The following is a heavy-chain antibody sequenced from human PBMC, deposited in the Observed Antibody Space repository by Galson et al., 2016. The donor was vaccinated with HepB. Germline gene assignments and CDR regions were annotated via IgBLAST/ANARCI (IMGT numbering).Heavy chain of an antibody. CDR2: ISADNGNT. CDR3: ARHLHIVGVTDDAFDI. D-gene: IGHD2-21*02. CDR1: GYIFTSYG. Sequence: SVKVSCKASGYIFTSYGISWVRQAPGQGLEWMGWISADNGNTNYAQKLQGRVTMTTDTSTNTAYMELRSLRSDDTALYYCARHLHIVGVTDDAFDIWGQGTMVTVSS. V-gene: IGHV1-18*04. J-gene: IGHJ3*02.